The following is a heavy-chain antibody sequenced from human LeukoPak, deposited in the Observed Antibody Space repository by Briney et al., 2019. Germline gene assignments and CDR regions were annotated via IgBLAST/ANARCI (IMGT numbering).Heavy chain of an antibody. J-gene: IGHJ4*02. CDR2: ISYDGSNK. CDR1: GFTFSSYG. D-gene: IGHD3-9*01. V-gene: IGHV3-30*18. Sequence: PGRSLRLSCAASGFTFSSYGMHWVRQAPGKGLEWVEVISYDGSNKYYADSVKGRFTISRDNSKNTLYLQMNSLRAEDTAVYYCAKEGGYYDILSNPYYFDYWGQGTLVTVSS. CDR3: AKEGGYYDILSNPYYFDY.